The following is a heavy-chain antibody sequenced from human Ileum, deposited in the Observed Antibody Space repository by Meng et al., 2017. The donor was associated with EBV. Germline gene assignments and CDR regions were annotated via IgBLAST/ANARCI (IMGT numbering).Heavy chain of an antibody. D-gene: IGHD3-10*01. V-gene: IGHV4-4*02. CDR1: GDSFSGSDW. CDR2: VYHDGAT. J-gene: IGHJ4*02. Sequence: QGQLQESVPGVVKPSGPLSPTWAFSGDSFSGSDWWSWVRQPPGKGLEWIGEVYHDGATNYHPSLKSRVTISLDKSKNEVNLHLNSLTAADTAVYFCARSSPIVRGLDYWGQGTLVTVSS. CDR3: ARSSPIVRGLDY.